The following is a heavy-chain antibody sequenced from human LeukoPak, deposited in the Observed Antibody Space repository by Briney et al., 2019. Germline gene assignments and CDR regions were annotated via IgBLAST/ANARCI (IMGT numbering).Heavy chain of an antibody. Sequence: GGSLRLSCAASGFTFSSYGMHWVRQAPGKGLEWVAFIRYDGSNKYYADSVKGRFTISRDNSKNTLYLQMSSLRAEDTAVYYCAICSRTTTGWSSIDYWGQGTLVTVSS. D-gene: IGHD2-2*01. J-gene: IGHJ4*02. CDR3: AICSRTTTGWSSIDY. V-gene: IGHV3-30*02. CDR2: IRYDGSNK. CDR1: GFTFSSYG.